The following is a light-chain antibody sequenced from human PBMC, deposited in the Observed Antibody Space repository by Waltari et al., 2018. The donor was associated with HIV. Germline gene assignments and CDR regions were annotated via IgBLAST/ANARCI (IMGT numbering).Light chain of an antibody. J-gene: IGLJ3*02. Sequence: QSVLTQPPSASGTPGQRVTISCSGSSSNIGSNYVYWYQQLPGTTPKLLLYRNNPRPSGFPDRFSGSKSGTSTSLAISGLRSEDEADYYCAAWDDSLSAPVFGGGTKLTVL. CDR1: SSNIGSNY. CDR2: RNN. CDR3: AAWDDSLSAPV. V-gene: IGLV1-47*01.